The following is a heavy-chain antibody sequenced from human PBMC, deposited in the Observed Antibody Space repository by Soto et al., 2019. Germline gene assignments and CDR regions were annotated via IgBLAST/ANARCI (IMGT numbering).Heavy chain of an antibody. J-gene: IGHJ3*02. CDR1: GFTFSSYG. CDR3: ARGYYDSSGLDAFDI. D-gene: IGHD3-22*01. V-gene: IGHV3-33*01. Sequence: GGSLRLSCAASGFTFSSYGMHWVRQAPGKGLEWVAVIWYDGSNKYYADSVKGRFTISRDSSKNTLYLQMNSLRAEDTAVYYCARGYYDSSGLDAFDIWSRGTMVTVSS. CDR2: IWYDGSNK.